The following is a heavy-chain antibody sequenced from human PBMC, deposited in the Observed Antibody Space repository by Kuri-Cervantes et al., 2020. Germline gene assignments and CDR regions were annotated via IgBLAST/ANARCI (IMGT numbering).Heavy chain of an antibody. Sequence: GGSLRLSCAASGFTFDDYAMHWVRQAPGKGLEWVSLISWDGGSTYYADSVKGRFTISRDNSKNSLYLQMNSLRAEDTALYYCAKDRGYSYGTDAFDIWGQGTMVTVSS. CDR2: ISWDGGST. V-gene: IGHV3-43D*04. J-gene: IGHJ3*02. D-gene: IGHD5-18*01. CDR3: AKDRGYSYGTDAFDI. CDR1: GFTFDDYA.